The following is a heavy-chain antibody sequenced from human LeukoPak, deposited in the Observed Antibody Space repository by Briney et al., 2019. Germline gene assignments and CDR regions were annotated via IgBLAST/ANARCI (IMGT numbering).Heavy chain of an antibody. V-gene: IGHV3-30*18. CDR2: ISYDGSNK. Sequence: GGSLRLSCTASGFTFSSYGMNWVRQAPGKGLEWVADISYDGSNKYYADSVKGRFTISRDNSKNTLYLQMNSLGAEDTAVYYCTKKMPGSAVPVADWGQGTLVTVSS. CDR1: GFTFSSYG. D-gene: IGHD2-2*01. J-gene: IGHJ4*02. CDR3: TKKMPGSAVPVAD.